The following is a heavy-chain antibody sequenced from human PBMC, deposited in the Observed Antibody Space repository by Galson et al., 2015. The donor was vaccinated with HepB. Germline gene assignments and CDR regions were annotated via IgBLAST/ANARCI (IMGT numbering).Heavy chain of an antibody. V-gene: IGHV3-15*01. CDR2: IKSKTDGGAT. Sequence: SLRLSCAASGFTFSNAWMTWVRQAPGKGLEWVGRIKSKTDGGATDYAAPVKGRFTMSRDDSKDTLSLQMNSLKTEDTAVYYCTTYGSGSGYYWGQGSLVTVSS. CDR3: TTYGSGSGYY. CDR1: GFTFSNAW. D-gene: IGHD6-19*01. J-gene: IGHJ4*02.